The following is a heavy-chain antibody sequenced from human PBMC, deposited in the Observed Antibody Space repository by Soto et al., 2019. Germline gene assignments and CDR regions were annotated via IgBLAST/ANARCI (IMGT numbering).Heavy chain of an antibody. Sequence: QVQLQQWGAGLLKPSETLSLTCAVYGGSFSGYYWSWIRQPPGKGLEWIGEINHSGSTNYNPSLKSRVTISVDTSKNQFSLKLSSVTAADTAVYYCARGTRDYGDSSGYLGPFDYWGQGTLVTVSS. J-gene: IGHJ4*02. CDR2: INHSGST. D-gene: IGHD3-22*01. V-gene: IGHV4-34*01. CDR1: GGSFSGYY. CDR3: ARGTRDYGDSSGYLGPFDY.